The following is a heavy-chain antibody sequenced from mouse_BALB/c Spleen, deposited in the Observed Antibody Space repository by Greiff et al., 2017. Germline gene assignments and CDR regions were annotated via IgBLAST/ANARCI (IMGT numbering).Heavy chain of an antibody. D-gene: IGHD1-1*01. CDR1: GYSITSDYA. V-gene: IGHV3-2*02. J-gene: IGHJ1*01. CDR2: ISYSGST. CDR3: AKGDYGSSYDWYFDV. Sequence: DVKLVESGPGLVKPSQSLSLTCTVTGYSITSDYAWNWIRQFPGNKLEWMGYISYSGSTSYNPSLKSRISITRDTSKNQFFLQLNSVTTEDTATYYCAKGDYGSSYDWYFDVWGAGTTVTVSS.